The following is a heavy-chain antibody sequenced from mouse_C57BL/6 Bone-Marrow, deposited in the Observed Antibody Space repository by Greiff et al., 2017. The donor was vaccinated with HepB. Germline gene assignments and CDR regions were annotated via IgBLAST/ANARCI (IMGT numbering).Heavy chain of an antibody. V-gene: IGHV14-2*01. CDR2: IDPDDSET. Sequence: EVQLQESGAELVKPGASVKLSCTASGFNFKDYYMHWVKQRTEQGLEWIGRIDPDDSETKYAPKFQGKATITADTSSNTAYLQLSSLTSEDTAVYYCARAYYSNHFDLDYWGQGTTLTVSS. CDR3: ARAYYSNHFDLDY. D-gene: IGHD2-5*01. CDR1: GFNFKDYY. J-gene: IGHJ2*01.